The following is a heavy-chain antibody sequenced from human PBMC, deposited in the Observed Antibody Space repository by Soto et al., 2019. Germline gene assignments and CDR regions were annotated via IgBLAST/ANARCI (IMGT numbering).Heavy chain of an antibody. CDR1: GFSLSTSGMC. Sequence: SGPTLVNPTQTLTLTCTFSGFSLSTSGMCVSWIRQPPGKALEWLALIDWDDDKYYSTSLKTRLTISKDTSKNQVVLTMTNMDPVDTATYYCARIVAAAAGPTSANYYYYGMDVWGQGTTVTVSS. J-gene: IGHJ6*02. D-gene: IGHD6-13*01. V-gene: IGHV2-70*01. CDR2: IDWDDDK. CDR3: ARIVAAAAGPTSANYYYYGMDV.